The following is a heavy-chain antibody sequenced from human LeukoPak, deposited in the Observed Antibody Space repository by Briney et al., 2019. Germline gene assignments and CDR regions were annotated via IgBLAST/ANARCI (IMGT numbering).Heavy chain of an antibody. J-gene: IGHJ5*02. CDR1: GFRFSDFE. CDR2: ISGSAGAI. V-gene: IGHV3-48*03. CDR3: VRGSGSSSHEENRYDP. D-gene: IGHD6-13*01. Sequence: GGSLRLSCEGSGFRFSDFEMSWVRQVPGQGLEWNAYISGSAGAIYYQCSVKGRFTISRDNVNNKLFLQMNNLRVDDTAVYYCVRGSGSSSHEENRYDPWGQGTLVTVSS.